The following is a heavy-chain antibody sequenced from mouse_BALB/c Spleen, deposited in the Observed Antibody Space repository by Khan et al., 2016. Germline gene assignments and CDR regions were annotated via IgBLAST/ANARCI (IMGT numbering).Heavy chain of an antibody. V-gene: IGHV9-3-1*01. J-gene: IGHJ3*01. CDR3: ERHYDYAPFAY. Sequence: QIQLVQSGPELKKPGETVKISCKASGYTFTNYGMNWVKQAPGKGLKWMGWINTYTGEPTYADDFKGRFAFSLETSASTAYLQINNLKNEDTATYFCERHYDYAPFAYWGQGTLVTVSA. D-gene: IGHD2-4*01. CDR2: INTYTGEP. CDR1: GYTFTNYG.